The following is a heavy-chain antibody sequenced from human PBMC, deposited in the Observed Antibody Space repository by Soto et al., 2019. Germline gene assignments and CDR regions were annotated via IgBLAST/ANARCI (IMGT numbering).Heavy chain of an antibody. V-gene: IGHV3-74*01. D-gene: IGHD5-12*01. Sequence: EVQLVESGGGLVQPGGSLRLSCAASGFTFSSYWIHWVRQAPGKGLVWVSRINSDGSSTIYADSVKGRFTISRDNDKNTLYLQMNSLRAEDTAVYYCARAGYNGFDYWGQGTLVTVSS. J-gene: IGHJ4*02. CDR2: INSDGSST. CDR3: ARAGYNGFDY. CDR1: GFTFSSYW.